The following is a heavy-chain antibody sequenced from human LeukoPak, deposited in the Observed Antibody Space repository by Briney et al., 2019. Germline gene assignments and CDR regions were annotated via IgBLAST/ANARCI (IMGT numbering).Heavy chain of an antibody. CDR1: GYTLSGYY. D-gene: IGHD4-17*01. J-gene: IGHJ3*02. CDR2: INPNSGGT. CDR3: ATPTVTTGAFDI. Sequence: ASVKVSCKASGYTLSGYYIHWVRQAPGQGLEWMGWINPNSGGTDYAQNFQGRVTMTRDTSISTAYMELSRLRPDDTAVYYCATPTVTTGAFDIWGQGTMVIVSS. V-gene: IGHV1-2*02.